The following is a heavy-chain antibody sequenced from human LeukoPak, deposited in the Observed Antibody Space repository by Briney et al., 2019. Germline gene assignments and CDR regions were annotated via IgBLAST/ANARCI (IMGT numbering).Heavy chain of an antibody. CDR1: GFTFSGSA. CDR3: AKVWGIAVAGGDY. CDR2: ISGSGLIP. J-gene: IGHJ4*02. D-gene: IGHD6-19*01. V-gene: IGHV3-23*01. Sequence: GGSLRLSCAASGFTFSGSAMSWVRQAPGQGLEGVSDISGSGLIPYYADSVKGRFTISRDNSKNTLYLQMNSLRAEVTAVYYCAKVWGIAVAGGDYWGQGTLVTVSS.